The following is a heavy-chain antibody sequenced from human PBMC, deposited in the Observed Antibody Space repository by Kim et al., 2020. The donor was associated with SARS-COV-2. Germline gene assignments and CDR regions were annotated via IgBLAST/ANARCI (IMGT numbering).Heavy chain of an antibody. V-gene: IGHV3-23*01. CDR2: IAGSDGTT. J-gene: IGHJ4*02. Sequence: GGSLRLSCTTSGFTFTGYAMSWVRQAPGKGLEWVSGIAGSDGTTYYVDSVKGRFTISRDNSKNTLYLQMNSLRADDTAVYYCMKGGWGWIWDHWGQGTRVTVSS. CDR1: GFTFTGYA. CDR3: MKGGWGWIWDH. D-gene: IGHD2-2*03.